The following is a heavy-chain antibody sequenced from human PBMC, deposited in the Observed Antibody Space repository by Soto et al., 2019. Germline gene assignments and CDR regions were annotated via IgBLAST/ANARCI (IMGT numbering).Heavy chain of an antibody. J-gene: IGHJ3*02. CDR2: IIIAGGGT. CDR3: AAELYTGGRCCSFDI. CDR1: GIIFSNSA. D-gene: IGHD2-15*01. V-gene: IGHV1-58*01. Sequence: QMQVVQSGPEVKKPGTSVTVSCKTSGIIFSNSAVQWVRQARGLRLEWLGYIIIAGGGTKYSQNLQGKITITRDMSTNTAYMELSSLRSEDTAIYYCAAELYTGGRCCSFDIWGQGTMITVSS.